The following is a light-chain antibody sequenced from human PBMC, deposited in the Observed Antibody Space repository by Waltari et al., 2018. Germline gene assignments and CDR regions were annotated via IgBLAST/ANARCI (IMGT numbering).Light chain of an antibody. CDR2: QDT. Sequence: SYELTHPPSVSVSPGQTARITCSGDALPKPYAYWYQQKPGQAPVLVIYQDTKWPSGIPERFSGSSSGTTVTLTISGVQAEDEADYYCQSADSSGTYVVFGGGTKLTVL. J-gene: IGLJ2*01. CDR1: ALPKPY. V-gene: IGLV3-25*03. CDR3: QSADSSGTYVV.